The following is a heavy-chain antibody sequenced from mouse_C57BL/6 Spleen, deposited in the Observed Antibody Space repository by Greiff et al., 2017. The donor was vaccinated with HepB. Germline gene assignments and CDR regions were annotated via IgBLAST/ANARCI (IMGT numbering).Heavy chain of an antibody. J-gene: IGHJ1*03. Sequence: VQLQQSGPELVKPGASVKISCKASGYTFTDYYMNWVKQSHGKSLEWIGDINPNNGGTSYNQKFKGKATLTVDKSSSTAYMELRSLTSEDSAVYYCARSDYGSRRRYFDVWGTGTTVTVSS. CDR3: ARSDYGSRRRYFDV. CDR2: INPNNGGT. D-gene: IGHD1-1*01. V-gene: IGHV1-26*01. CDR1: GYTFTDYY.